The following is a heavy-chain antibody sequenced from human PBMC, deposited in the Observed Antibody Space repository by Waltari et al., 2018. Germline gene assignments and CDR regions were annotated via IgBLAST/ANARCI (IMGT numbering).Heavy chain of an antibody. CDR3: AASRRSSSLPYFDY. CDR2: ISAYNGNT. CDR1: GYTFTSYC. V-gene: IGHV1-18*04. Sequence: QVQLVQSGAEVKKPGASVKISCKASGYTFTSYCISWVRQAPGQGLEWMGWISAYNGNTNYAQKLQGRVTMTTDTSTSTAYMELRSLRSDDTAVYYCAASRRSSSLPYFDYWGQGTLVTVSS. J-gene: IGHJ4*02. D-gene: IGHD6-6*01.